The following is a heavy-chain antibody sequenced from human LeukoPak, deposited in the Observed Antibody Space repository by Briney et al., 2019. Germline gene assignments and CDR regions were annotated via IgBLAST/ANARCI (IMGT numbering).Heavy chain of an antibody. CDR3: ARLSRSGGSGSFPRY. Sequence: PSETLSLTCTVSGGSISSSSYYWGWIRQPPGKGLEWIGSIYYSGSTYYNPSLKSRVTISVDTSKNQFSLKLSSVTAADTAVYYCARLSRSGGSGSFPRYWGQGTLLTVSS. CDR2: IYYSGST. J-gene: IGHJ4*02. V-gene: IGHV4-39*07. D-gene: IGHD3-10*01. CDR1: GGSISSSSYY.